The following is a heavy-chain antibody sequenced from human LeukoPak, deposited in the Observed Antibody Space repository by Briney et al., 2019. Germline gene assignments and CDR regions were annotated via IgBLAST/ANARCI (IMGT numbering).Heavy chain of an antibody. V-gene: IGHV4-59*08. J-gene: IGHJ4*02. CDR2: IYYSGST. CDR1: GDSISSYY. Sequence: SETLSLTCTVSGDSISSYYWSWIRQPPGKGLEWIGYIYYSGSTKYNPSLKSRVTMSLDTSKSQFSLKLSSVTAADTAVYYCARWYSSGWAFDYWGQGTLVTVS. CDR3: ARWYSSGWAFDY. D-gene: IGHD6-19*01.